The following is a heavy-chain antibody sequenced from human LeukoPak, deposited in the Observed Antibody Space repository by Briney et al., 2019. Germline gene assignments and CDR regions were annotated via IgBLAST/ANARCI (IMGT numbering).Heavy chain of an antibody. J-gene: IGHJ4*02. CDR2: IKQDGGET. CDR3: AREEVKSFDN. Sequence: PGGSLSLACAASGFRVSGYWMASVRQAPGEGLEWVANIKQDGGETSDVTSVSGRFTISRDNAKISLYLQMNNLRAEDTAVYFCAREEVKSFDNWGQGTLVTVSS. V-gene: IGHV3-7*03. CDR1: GFRVSGYW.